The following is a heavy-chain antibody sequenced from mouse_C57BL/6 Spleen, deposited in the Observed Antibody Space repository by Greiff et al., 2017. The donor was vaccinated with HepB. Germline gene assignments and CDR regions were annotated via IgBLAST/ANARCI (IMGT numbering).Heavy chain of an antibody. D-gene: IGHD1-1*01. CDR3: ARNPYYGSDAMDY. Sequence: EVHLVESGGGLVKPGGSLKLSCAASGFTFSDYGMHWVRQAPEKGLEWVAYISSGSSTIYYADTVKGRFTISRDNAKNTLFLQMTSLRSEDTAMYYCARNPYYGSDAMDYWGQGTSVTVSS. CDR2: ISSGSSTI. CDR1: GFTFSDYG. V-gene: IGHV5-17*01. J-gene: IGHJ4*01.